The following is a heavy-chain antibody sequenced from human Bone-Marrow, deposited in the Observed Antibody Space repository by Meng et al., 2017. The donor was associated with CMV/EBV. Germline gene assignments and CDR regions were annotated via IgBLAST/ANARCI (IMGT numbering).Heavy chain of an antibody. CDR2: INPSGGST. CDR1: GYTFTSYY. Sequence: ASVKVSCKASGYTFTSYYMHWVRQAPGQGLEWMGIINPSGGSTSYAQKFQGRVTMTRDTSTSTVYMELSSLRSEDTAVYYCAREERFLEWSKNYDYWGQGTLVTVSS. CDR3: AREERFLEWSKNYDY. J-gene: IGHJ4*02. V-gene: IGHV1-46*01. D-gene: IGHD3-3*01.